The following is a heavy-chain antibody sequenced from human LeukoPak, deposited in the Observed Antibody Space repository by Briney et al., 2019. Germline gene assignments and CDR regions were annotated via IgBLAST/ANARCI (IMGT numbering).Heavy chain of an antibody. CDR2: IWYDGSNK. D-gene: IGHD6-13*01. Sequence: GGSLRLSCAASGFTFSSYGMHWVRQAPGKGLEWVAVIWYDGSNKYYADSVKGRFTISRDNSKNTLYLQMNSLRAEDTAVYYCARAPGSRKYSSSWYGFDYWGQGTLVTVSS. J-gene: IGHJ4*02. V-gene: IGHV3-33*01. CDR1: GFTFSSYG. CDR3: ARAPGSRKYSSSWYGFDY.